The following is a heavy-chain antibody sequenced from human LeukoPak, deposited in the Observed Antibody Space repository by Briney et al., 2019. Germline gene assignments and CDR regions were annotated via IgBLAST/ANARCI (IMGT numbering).Heavy chain of an antibody. J-gene: IGHJ4*02. V-gene: IGHV4-39*01. CDR3: ARHPGY. CDR1: GGSISSSGYF. CDR2: IYYSEIT. Sequence: SETLSLTCTVSGGSISSSGYFWGWIRQPPGEGLEWIGSIYYSEITCYSPSLKSRVTISVDTSRNQFSLKLSSVTAADTAVYYCARHPGYWGQGTLVTVSS.